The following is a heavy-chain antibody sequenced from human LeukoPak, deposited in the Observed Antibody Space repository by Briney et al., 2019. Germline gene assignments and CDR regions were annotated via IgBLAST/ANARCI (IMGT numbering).Heavy chain of an antibody. Sequence: SETLSLTCAVYGGSFSGYYWSWIRQPPGKGLEWIGEINHSGSTNHNPSLKSRVTISVDTSKNQFSLKLSSVTAADTAVYYCARGGKSYYRPVQSPTHWGQGTLVTVSS. D-gene: IGHD1-26*01. V-gene: IGHV4-34*01. J-gene: IGHJ4*02. CDR2: INHSGST. CDR1: GGSFSGYY. CDR3: ARGGKSYYRPVQSPTH.